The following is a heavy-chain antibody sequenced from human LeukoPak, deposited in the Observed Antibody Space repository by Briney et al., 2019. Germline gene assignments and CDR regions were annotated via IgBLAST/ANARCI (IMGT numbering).Heavy chain of an antibody. CDR1: GFTFSSYA. J-gene: IGHJ4*02. CDR2: IYSGGST. V-gene: IGHV3-53*01. Sequence: GGSLRLSCAASGFTFSSYAMSWVRQAPGKGLEWVSVIYSGGSTYYTDSVKGRFTISRDNSKNTLYLQMNSLRAEDTAVYYCARDPLFDYWGQGTLVTVSS. CDR3: ARDPLFDY.